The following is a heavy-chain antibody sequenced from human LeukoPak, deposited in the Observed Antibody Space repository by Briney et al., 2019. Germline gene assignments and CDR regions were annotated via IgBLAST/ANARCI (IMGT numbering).Heavy chain of an antibody. Sequence: PGGSLRLSCAASGFTLSSSTMSWLRQAPGKGLEWVSAINSGGGTTSAESVKGRFTISRDDSKNTLYLQMSSLRAEDTAVYYCAKGTDGAGSYRPFDYWGQGTLVTVSS. V-gene: IGHV3-23*01. CDR1: GFTLSSST. D-gene: IGHD3-10*01. CDR2: INSGGGTT. CDR3: AKGTDGAGSYRPFDY. J-gene: IGHJ4*02.